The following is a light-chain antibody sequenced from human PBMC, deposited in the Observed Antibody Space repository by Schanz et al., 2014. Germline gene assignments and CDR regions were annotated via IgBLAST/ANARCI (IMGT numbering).Light chain of an antibody. CDR1: QSVSSSY. CDR2: GAS. V-gene: IGKV3-20*01. J-gene: IGKJ2*01. Sequence: EIVMTQTPGTLSLSPGERATFSCRASQSVSSSYLAWYQQKPGQAPRLLIYGASSRATGIPDRFSGSGSGTDFTLTIRRLEPEDFAVYFCQQCGSSLSYTFGQGTKVEIK. CDR3: QQCGSSLSYT.